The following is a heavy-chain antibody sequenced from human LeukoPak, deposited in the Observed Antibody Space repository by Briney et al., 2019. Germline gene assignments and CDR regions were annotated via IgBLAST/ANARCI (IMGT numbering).Heavy chain of an antibody. J-gene: IGHJ6*02. CDR3: ARDTLWFGDYYYYYGMDV. V-gene: IGHV1-2*06. D-gene: IGHD3-10*01. Sequence: ASVKVSCKASGYTFTCYYMHWVRQAPGQGLEWMGRINPNSGGTNYAQKFQGRVTMTRDTSISTAYMELSRLRSDDTAVYYCARDTLWFGDYYYYYGMDVWGQGTTVTVSS. CDR2: INPNSGGT. CDR1: GYTFTCYY.